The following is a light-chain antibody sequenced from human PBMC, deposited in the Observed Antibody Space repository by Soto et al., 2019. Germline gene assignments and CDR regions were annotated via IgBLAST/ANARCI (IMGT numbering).Light chain of an antibody. CDR1: QSINRH. V-gene: IGKV3-11*01. CDR3: QQRSNWPQVT. CDR2: DAS. J-gene: IGKJ4*01. Sequence: DIVLTQSPATLSLPPGERATLSCRASQSINRHLAWYRQKPGQAPRLLTYDASNRATGIPARFSGSGSGTDFTLTISSLEPEDFGVYYCQQRSNWPQVTFGGGTKVDIK.